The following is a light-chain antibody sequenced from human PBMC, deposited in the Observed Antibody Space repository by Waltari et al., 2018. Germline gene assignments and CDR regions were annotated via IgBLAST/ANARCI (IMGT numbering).Light chain of an antibody. CDR3: ASWDDSHYV. V-gene: IGLV1-47*01. CDR1: NPNLGRTY. J-gene: IGLJ1*01. CDR2: RNN. Sequence: QSVLTQPPSASGTPGQRVSIPCSGSNPNLGRTYLYWYQQLPGMAPKPPIHRNNQRPSGVPDRFSGSKYGTSASLAISGLRSEDEAVYYCASWDDSHYVFGPGTKVTVL.